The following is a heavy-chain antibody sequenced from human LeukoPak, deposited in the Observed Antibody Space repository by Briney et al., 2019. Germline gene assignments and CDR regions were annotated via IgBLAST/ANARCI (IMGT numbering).Heavy chain of an antibody. CDR3: ARGPPITMIGSWGYAFDI. Sequence: PSETLSLTCTVSGGSISSGGYYWSWVRQHPGKGLEWIGYIYYSGSTYYNPSPKSRVTISVDTSKNQFSLKLSSVTAADTAVYYCARGPPITMIGSWGYAFDIWGQGTMVTVSS. J-gene: IGHJ3*02. V-gene: IGHV4-31*03. CDR1: GGSISSGGYY. CDR2: IYYSGST. D-gene: IGHD3-22*01.